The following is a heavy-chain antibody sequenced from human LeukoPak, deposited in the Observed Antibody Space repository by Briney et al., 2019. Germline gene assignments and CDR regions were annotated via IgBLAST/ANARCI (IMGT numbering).Heavy chain of an antibody. CDR2: ISYDGSNK. D-gene: IGHD6-13*01. CDR1: GFTFSSYG. CDR3: AKDFRAAAGSSKNYYYYGMDV. V-gene: IGHV3-30*18. J-gene: IGHJ6*02. Sequence: PGGSPRLSCAASGFTFSSYGMHWVRQAPGKGVEWVAVISYDGSNKYYADSVKGRFTISRDNSKNTLYLQMNSLRAEDTAVYYCAKDFRAAAGSSKNYYYYGMDVWGQGTTVTVSS.